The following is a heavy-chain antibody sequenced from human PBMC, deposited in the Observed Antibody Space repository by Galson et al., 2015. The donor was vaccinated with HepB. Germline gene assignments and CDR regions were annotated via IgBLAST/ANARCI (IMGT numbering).Heavy chain of an antibody. Sequence: LTCTVSGDSIRRGDYYWSWIRQSPGKGLEWIAYMFYGGRNDYTPSLKGRVSIFVDTSKNQFSLNLTSVTAADTAVYYCARGVGFYSYFLFDKWGQGALVTVSS. CDR3: ARGVGFYSYFLFDK. V-gene: IGHV4-30-4*01. CDR1: GDSIRRGDYY. CDR2: MFYGGRN. J-gene: IGHJ4*02. D-gene: IGHD4-11*01.